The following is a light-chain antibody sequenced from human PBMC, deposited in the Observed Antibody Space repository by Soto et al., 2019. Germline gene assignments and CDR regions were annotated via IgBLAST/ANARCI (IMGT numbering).Light chain of an antibody. Sequence: QSVLTQPPSVSAAPGQKVTISCSGVSSNIGDKHVSWYQQLPGTAPKLLIYDTHTRPSGIPDRFTGSKSGTSATLGITGLQTGDEADYYCGTWDSSLSIFVFGTGTKVTVL. CDR3: GTWDSSLSIFV. CDR1: SSNIGDKH. J-gene: IGLJ1*01. V-gene: IGLV1-51*01. CDR2: DTH.